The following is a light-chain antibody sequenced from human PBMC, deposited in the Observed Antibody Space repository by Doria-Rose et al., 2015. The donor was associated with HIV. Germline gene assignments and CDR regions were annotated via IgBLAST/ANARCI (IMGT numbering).Light chain of an antibody. CDR3: AAWDDSLNGWV. J-gene: IGLJ3*02. V-gene: IGLV1-44*01. CDR1: SSNIGSNT. CDR2: RNN. Sequence: GPPGQRVTIPCSGRSSNIGSNTVNWYQQLPGTAPKLLIYRNNQRPSGVPDRFSGSKSGTSASLAISGLQAEDEADYYCAAWDDSLNGWVFGGGTKLTVL.